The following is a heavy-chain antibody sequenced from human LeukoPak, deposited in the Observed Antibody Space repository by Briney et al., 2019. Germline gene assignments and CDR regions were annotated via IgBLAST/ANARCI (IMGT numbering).Heavy chain of an antibody. V-gene: IGHV4-39*01. J-gene: IGHJ4*02. Sequence: SEALSLTCTVSGGSISSSSYYWGWIRQPPGKGLEWIGISYYSGSTYYNPSLKSRVTISVDTSKNQFSLKLSSVTAADTAVYYCARSPIYMVRGVIIGHQFDYWGQGTLVTVSS. D-gene: IGHD3-10*01. CDR1: GGSISSSSYY. CDR3: ARSPIYMVRGVIIGHQFDY. CDR2: SYYSGST.